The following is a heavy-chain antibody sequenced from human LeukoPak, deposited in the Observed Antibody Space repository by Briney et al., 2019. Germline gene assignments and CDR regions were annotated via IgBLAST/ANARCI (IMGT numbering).Heavy chain of an antibody. D-gene: IGHD2-2*01. CDR2: IIPILGIA. Sequence: KISCKGSGYSFTSYWIGWVRQAPGQGLEWMGRIIPILGIANYAQKFQGRVTITADKSTSTAYMELSSLRSEDTAVYYCASRDDCSSTSCSDYWGQGTLGTVSS. V-gene: IGHV1-69*02. CDR3: ASRDDCSSTSCSDY. CDR1: GYSFTSYW. J-gene: IGHJ4*02.